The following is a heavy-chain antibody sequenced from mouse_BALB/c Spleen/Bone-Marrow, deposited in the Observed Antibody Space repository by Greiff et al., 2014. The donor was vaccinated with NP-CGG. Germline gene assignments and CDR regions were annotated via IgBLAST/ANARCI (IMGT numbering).Heavy chain of an antibody. V-gene: IGHV1-80*01. CDR2: IYPGDGDT. J-gene: IGHJ4*01. CDR1: GYAFSTYW. Sequence: QVQLQQSGAELVRPESSVKISCKASGYAFSTYWMIWVKQRPGQGLEWIGQIYPGDGDTNYNGKFKGKATLTADKSSSTAYMQLSSITSEDSAVYFCARGARSAMDYWGQGTSVTVSS. CDR3: ARGARSAMDY.